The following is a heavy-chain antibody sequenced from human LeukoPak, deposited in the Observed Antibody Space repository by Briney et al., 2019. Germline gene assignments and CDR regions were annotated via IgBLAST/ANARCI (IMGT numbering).Heavy chain of an antibody. CDR3: ARDPNNYFDY. J-gene: IGHJ4*02. V-gene: IGHV4-59*12. CDR2: IYYSGST. Sequence: SETLSLTCTVSGGSISSYYWSWIRQPPGKGLEWIGYIYYSGSTNYNPSLKSRVTISVDTSKNQFSLKLSSVTAADTAVYYCARDPNNYFDYWGQGTLVTVSS. CDR1: GGSISSYY.